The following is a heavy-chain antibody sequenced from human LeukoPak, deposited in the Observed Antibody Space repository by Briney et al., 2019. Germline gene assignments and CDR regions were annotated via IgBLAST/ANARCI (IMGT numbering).Heavy chain of an antibody. CDR3: ARARGTEAIDY. CDR1: VGFFSGYY. V-gene: IGHV4-34*01. Sequence: SETLSLTCAVYVGFFSGYYWTWIRQPPGKGLEWIGEISHSGNTNYNPSLKSRVTVSVDTSKNQFSLKLRSVTAADRAVYYCARARGTEAIDYWGRGTPVTVSS. CDR2: ISHSGNT. J-gene: IGHJ4*02. D-gene: IGHD1/OR15-1a*01.